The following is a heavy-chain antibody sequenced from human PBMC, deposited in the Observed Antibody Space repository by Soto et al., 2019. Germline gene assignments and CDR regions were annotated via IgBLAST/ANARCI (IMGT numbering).Heavy chain of an antibody. Sequence: PSETLSLTCAVSGGSISSSNWWSCVRQPPGKGLEWIGEIYHSGSTNYNPSLKSRVTISVDKSKNQFSLKLSSVTAADTAVYYCARSIRGHYYQPLHKNWFDPWGQGTLVTVSS. V-gene: IGHV4-4*02. CDR1: GGSISSSNW. J-gene: IGHJ5*02. CDR3: ARSIRGHYYQPLHKNWFDP. D-gene: IGHD2-2*01. CDR2: IYHSGST.